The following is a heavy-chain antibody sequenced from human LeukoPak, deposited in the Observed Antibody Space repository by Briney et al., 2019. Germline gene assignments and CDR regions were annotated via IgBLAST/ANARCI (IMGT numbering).Heavy chain of an antibody. CDR3: ASPPFYCGGDCSYMDV. CDR2: INHSGST. CDR1: GGSFSGYY. D-gene: IGHD2-21*01. V-gene: IGHV4-34*01. J-gene: IGHJ6*03. Sequence: SETLSLTCAVYGGSFSGYYWSWIRQPPGKGLEWIGEINHSGSTNYNPSLKSQVTISVDTSKNQFSLKLSSVTAADTAVYYCASPPFYCGGDCSYMDVWGKGTTVTVSS.